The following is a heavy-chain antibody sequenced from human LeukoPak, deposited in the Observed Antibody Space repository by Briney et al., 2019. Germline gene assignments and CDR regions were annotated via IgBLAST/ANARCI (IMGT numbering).Heavy chain of an antibody. D-gene: IGHD2-2*01. CDR1: GYSFTSYW. Sequence: GESLKISCKGSGYSFTSYWIGWVRQMPGKGLEWMGIIYPGDSDTRYSPSFQGQVTISADKSISTAYLQWSSLKASDTAMYYCARHSPPSYCSSTSCYVDYWGQGTLVTLSS. V-gene: IGHV5-51*01. CDR2: IYPGDSDT. CDR3: ARHSPPSYCSSTSCYVDY. J-gene: IGHJ4*02.